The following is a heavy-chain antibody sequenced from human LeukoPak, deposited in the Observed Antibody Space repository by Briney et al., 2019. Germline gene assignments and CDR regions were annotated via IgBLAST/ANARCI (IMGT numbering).Heavy chain of an antibody. Sequence: GGSLRLSCAASGFTFSSYAMSWVRQAPGKGLEWVSAISDSGGSTYYADSVKGRFTISRDNSKNTLYLQMNSLRAEDTAVYYCANLDIAVAGTEETIDYWGQGTLVTVSS. CDR1: GFTFSSYA. J-gene: IGHJ4*02. CDR3: ANLDIAVAGTEETIDY. D-gene: IGHD6-19*01. CDR2: ISDSGGST. V-gene: IGHV3-23*01.